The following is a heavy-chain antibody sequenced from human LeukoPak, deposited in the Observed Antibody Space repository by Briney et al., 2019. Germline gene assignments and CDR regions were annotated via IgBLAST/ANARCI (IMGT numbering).Heavy chain of an antibody. J-gene: IGHJ2*01. D-gene: IGHD7-27*01. Sequence: ASVKVSCKTPGYTFTDYYIHWVRQAPGQGLEYMGWINPNSGATKYAQKFQGRVIVTRDTSISTAYMELGRLTSDDTAVYYCARGEPLSWGLGMGYFDLWGRGTLLTVSS. CDR3: ARGEPLSWGLGMGYFDL. CDR2: INPNSGAT. V-gene: IGHV1-2*02. CDR1: GYTFTDYY.